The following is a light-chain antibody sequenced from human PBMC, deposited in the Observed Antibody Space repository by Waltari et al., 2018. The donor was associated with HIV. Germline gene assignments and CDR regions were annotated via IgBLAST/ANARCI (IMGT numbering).Light chain of an antibody. J-gene: IGKJ3*01. Sequence: DIHMTQSPSSLSASVGGGVTITCRASQAIGNHLSWYRQKPGRAPELLIYRASNLETGVPSKFSGRGSGTTFIFTINSLQSEDSATYYCQQFSSLPITFGPGTTVDVK. CDR3: QQFSSLPIT. CDR2: RAS. CDR1: QAIGNH. V-gene: IGKV1-33*01.